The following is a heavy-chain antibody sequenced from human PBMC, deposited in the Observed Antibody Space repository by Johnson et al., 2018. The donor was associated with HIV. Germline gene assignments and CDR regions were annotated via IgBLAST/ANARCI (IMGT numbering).Heavy chain of an antibody. V-gene: IGHV3-30*03. D-gene: IGHD3-3*01. CDR1: GFTFSPYG. CDR3: ATYNCWSSEAFDM. CDR2: ISYDGSNK. J-gene: IGHJ3*02. Sequence: QVQLVESGGGVVQPGRSLRLSCAASGFTFSPYGMHWVRQAPGKGLEWVTIISYDGSNKYYADSVKGRFTISRDNSKRMLYLQMDSLTAEDTAVYYCATYNCWSSEAFDMGGQGTMVTVAS.